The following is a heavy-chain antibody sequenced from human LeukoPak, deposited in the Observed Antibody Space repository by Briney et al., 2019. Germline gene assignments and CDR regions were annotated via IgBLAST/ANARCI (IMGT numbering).Heavy chain of an antibody. CDR2: VYASGYS. CDR3: ARDGLYSNGYSYFDY. D-gene: IGHD3-22*01. J-gene: IGHJ4*02. V-gene: IGHV4-4*07. Sequence: SETLSLTCTVSGGSFSDYHWSWIRQPAGKRLEWIGGVYASGYSNYNPSLRSRVTMSLDTSKKQLSLRLSSVTAADTAVYYCARDGLYSNGYSYFDYWGQGTLVTVSP. CDR1: GGSFSDYH.